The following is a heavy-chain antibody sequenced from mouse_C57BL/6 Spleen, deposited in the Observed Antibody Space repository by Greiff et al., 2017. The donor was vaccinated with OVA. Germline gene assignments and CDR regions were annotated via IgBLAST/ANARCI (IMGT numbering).Heavy chain of an antibody. CDR2: IDPSDSET. D-gene: IGHD1-1*01. CDR3: ARDTTVVATRGYFDY. CDR1: GYTFTSYW. V-gene: IGHV1-52*01. Sequence: QVQLQQPGAELVRPGSSVKLSCKASGYTFTSYWMHWVKQRPIQGLEWIGNIDPSDSETHYNQKFKDKATLTVDKSSSTAYMQLSSLTSEDSAVYYCARDTTVVATRGYFDYWGQGTTLTVSS. J-gene: IGHJ2*01.